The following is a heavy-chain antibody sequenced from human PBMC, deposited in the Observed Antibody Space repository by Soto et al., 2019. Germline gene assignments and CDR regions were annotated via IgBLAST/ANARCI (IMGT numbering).Heavy chain of an antibody. Sequence: SETLSLTCTVSGGSISSYYWSWIRQPPGKGLEWIGYIYYSGSTNYNPSLKSRVTISVDTSKNQFSLKLNSLRTEDTAVYYCIRGHYCDSTGYFDQDNFDIWGQGTMVTVSS. J-gene: IGHJ3*02. V-gene: IGHV4-59*08. D-gene: IGHD3-22*01. CDR2: IYYSGST. CDR3: IRGHYCDSTGYFDQDNFDI. CDR1: GGSISSYY.